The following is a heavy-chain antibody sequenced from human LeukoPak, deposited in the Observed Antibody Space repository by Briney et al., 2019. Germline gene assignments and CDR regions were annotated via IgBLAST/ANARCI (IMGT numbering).Heavy chain of an antibody. J-gene: IGHJ4*02. D-gene: IGHD2-2*01. CDR2: ISSSGSTI. V-gene: IGHV3-48*03. CDR1: GFTFSSYE. Sequence: GGSLRLSCAASGFTFSSYEMNWVRQAPGKGLEWVSYISSSGSTIHYADSVKGRFTISRDNAKNSLYLQMNSLRAEDTAVYYCSLYCSSTSCSDYWGQGTLVTVSS. CDR3: SLYCSSTSCSDY.